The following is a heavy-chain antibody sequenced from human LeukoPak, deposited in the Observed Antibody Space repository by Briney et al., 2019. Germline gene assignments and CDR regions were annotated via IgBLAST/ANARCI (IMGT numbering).Heavy chain of an antibody. CDR2: VYYSGST. Sequence: SETLSLTCTVSGDSVSGYYWSWIRQPPGKGLEWIGYVYYSGSTNYNPSLKSRVTISVDTSKNQFSLMLSSVTAADTAVYYCARVRDYYYGMDVWGQGTTVTVSS. CDR3: ARVRDYYYGMDV. J-gene: IGHJ6*02. CDR1: GDSVSGYY. V-gene: IGHV4-59*02.